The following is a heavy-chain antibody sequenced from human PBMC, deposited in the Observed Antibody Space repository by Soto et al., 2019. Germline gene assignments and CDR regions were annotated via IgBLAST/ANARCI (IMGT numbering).Heavy chain of an antibody. CDR1: GYTFTSYG. V-gene: IGHV1-18*01. CDR2: ISAYNGNT. J-gene: IGHJ5*02. CDR3: ARVRVAAYNWFDP. D-gene: IGHD2-15*01. Sequence: PSLKVSCKASGYTFTSYGISGVRQAPGQGLEWMGWISAYNGNTNYAQKLQGRVTMTTDTSTSTAYMELRSLRSDDTAVYYCARVRVAAYNWFDPWGQGTLVTVSS.